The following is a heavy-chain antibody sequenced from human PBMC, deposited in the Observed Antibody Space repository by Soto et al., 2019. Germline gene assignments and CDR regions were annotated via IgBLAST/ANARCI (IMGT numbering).Heavy chain of an antibody. CDR3: ARDIAHAPTLSDY. CDR1: GFLFNSYT. V-gene: IGHV3-21*01. J-gene: IGHJ4*03. CDR2: IGSSGDYI. D-gene: IGHD3-16*02. Sequence: GGSLRLSCAASGFLFNSYTMNWVRQAPGQGLEWVASIGSSGDYIHYADAVKGRFTISRDNAKKSMYLQMSRVRVEDPAVYHCARDIAHAPTLSDYWGPGTLVTVSS.